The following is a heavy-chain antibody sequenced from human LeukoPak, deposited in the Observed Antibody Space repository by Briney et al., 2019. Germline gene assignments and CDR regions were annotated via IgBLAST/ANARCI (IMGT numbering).Heavy chain of an antibody. Sequence: AGGSLRLSCAASGFTFSSYGMHWVRQAPGKGLEWVAVISYDGSNKYYADSVKGRFTISRDDAKNTLYLQVNSLRVEDTGVYFCARGGSDTAMAHDYWGQGILVTVSP. CDR1: GFTFSSYG. CDR3: ARGGSDTAMAHDY. CDR2: ISYDGSNK. V-gene: IGHV3-30*03. D-gene: IGHD5-18*01. J-gene: IGHJ4*02.